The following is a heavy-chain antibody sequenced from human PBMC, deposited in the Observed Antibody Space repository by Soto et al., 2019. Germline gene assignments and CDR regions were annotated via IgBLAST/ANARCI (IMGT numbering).Heavy chain of an antibody. Sequence: QVQLVQSGAEVKKPGASVKVSCKASGYTFSNYGISWVRQAPGQGLEWMGWISGYNGKTNYAQKVQGRVTMTTDTSTSTAYMELRSLTSDDTAVYFCARWRGYNTAYYISDSWGQGTLVTVSS. D-gene: IGHD6-25*01. CDR1: GYTFSNYG. J-gene: IGHJ4*02. V-gene: IGHV1-18*01. CDR2: ISGYNGKT. CDR3: ARWRGYNTAYYISDS.